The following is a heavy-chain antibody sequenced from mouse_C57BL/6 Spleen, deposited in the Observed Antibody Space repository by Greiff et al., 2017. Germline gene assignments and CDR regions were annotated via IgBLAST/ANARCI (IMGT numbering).Heavy chain of an antibody. CDR1: GFTIKNTY. D-gene: IGHD4-1*02. Sequence: EVQLQQSVAELVRPGASVKLSCTASGFTIKNTYMHWVKQRPDQGLEWIGRIDPANGNTKYAPKFQGKATITADTSSNTAYLQLSSLTSEDTAIYYCAFNRDGYYFDYWGQGTTLTVSS. CDR3: AFNRDGYYFDY. J-gene: IGHJ2*01. CDR2: IDPANGNT. V-gene: IGHV14-3*01.